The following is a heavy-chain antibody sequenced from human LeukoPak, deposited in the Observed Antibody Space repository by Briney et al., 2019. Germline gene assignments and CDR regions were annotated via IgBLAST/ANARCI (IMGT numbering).Heavy chain of an antibody. J-gene: IGHJ4*02. V-gene: IGHV3-7*01. D-gene: IGHD3-9*01. CDR2: IKQDGSEK. Sequence: GGSLRPSCAASGFTFSSYWMSWVRQAPGKGLEWVANIKQDGSEKYYVDSVKGRFTISRDNAKNSLYLQMNSLRAEDTAVYYCARDPSQNDILTGYPSWYFDYWGQGTLVTVSS. CDR1: GFTFSSYW. CDR3: ARDPSQNDILTGYPSWYFDY.